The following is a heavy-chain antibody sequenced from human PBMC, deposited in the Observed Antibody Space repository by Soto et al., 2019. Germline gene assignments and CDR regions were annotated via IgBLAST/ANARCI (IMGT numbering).Heavy chain of an antibody. V-gene: IGHV4-34*01. D-gene: IGHD3-3*01. Sequence: PSETLSLTCAVYGGSFSGYYWSWIRQPPGKGLEWIGEINHSGSTNYNPSLKSRVTISVDTSKNQFSLKLSSVTAADTAVYYCARGLARYYDFWSGYSKASYYFDYWGQGTLVTVSS. CDR2: INHSGST. J-gene: IGHJ4*02. CDR3: ARGLARYYDFWSGYSKASYYFDY. CDR1: GGSFSGYY.